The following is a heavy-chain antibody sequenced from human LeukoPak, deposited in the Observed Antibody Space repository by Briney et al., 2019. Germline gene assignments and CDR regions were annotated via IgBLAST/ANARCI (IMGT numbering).Heavy chain of an antibody. CDR2: IRYDGSTQ. V-gene: IGHV3-30*02. D-gene: IGHD3-3*01. CDR3: AKEGEITIIGVVSGESIDV. Sequence: GGSLRLSCAASGFVFSSFGMHWVRQAPGKGLEWVAFIRYDGSTQYYADSVKGRFTISRDNYKNTLYLQLNSLRAEDTAVYYCAKEGEITIIGVVSGESIDVWGKGTTVTVSS. CDR1: GFVFSSFG. J-gene: IGHJ6*04.